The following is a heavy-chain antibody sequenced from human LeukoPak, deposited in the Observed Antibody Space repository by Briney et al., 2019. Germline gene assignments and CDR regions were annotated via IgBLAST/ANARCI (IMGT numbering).Heavy chain of an antibody. CDR3: AREIVSSGCLDY. J-gene: IGHJ4*02. D-gene: IGHD6-19*01. CDR2: ISSN. Sequence: PGGSLRLSCAASGFTFSSYEMNWVRQAPGKGLEWISSISSNNADSVKGRFTISRDNAKNSLYLQVTGLRVEDTALYYCAREIVSSGCLDYWGQGSLVTVSS. CDR1: GFTFSSYE. V-gene: IGHV3-21*06.